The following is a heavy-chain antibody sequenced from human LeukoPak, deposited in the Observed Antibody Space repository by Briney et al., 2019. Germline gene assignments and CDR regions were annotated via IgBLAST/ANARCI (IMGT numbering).Heavy chain of an antibody. CDR1: GGSISSYY. D-gene: IGHD1-26*01. V-gene: IGHV4-59*01. Sequence: PSETLSLTCTVSGGSISSYYWSWIRQPPGKGLEWIGYIYYSGSTNYNPPLKSRVTISVDTSKNQFSLKLSSVTAADTAVYYCARERKVGATCYFDYWGQGTLVTVSS. CDR2: IYYSGST. CDR3: ARERKVGATCYFDY. J-gene: IGHJ4*02.